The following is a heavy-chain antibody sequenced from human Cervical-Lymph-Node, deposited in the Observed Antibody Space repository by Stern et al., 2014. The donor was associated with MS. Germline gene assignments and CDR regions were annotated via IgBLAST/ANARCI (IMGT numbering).Heavy chain of an antibody. V-gene: IGHV4-39*01. CDR3: ARHSRCSGNCYSGGSRWFVP. J-gene: IGHJ5*02. D-gene: IGHD2-15*01. Sequence: QVQLQESGPGLVRPSETLSLTCTVSGGSISTTNYYWGWIRQPPGKGLEWIGTIYYSGNTYYNPSLKSRVTISVDTSKNQFSLKLSSVTAADTAIYYCARHSRCSGNCYSGGSRWFVPWGQGTLVTVSS. CDR1: GGSISTTNYY. CDR2: IYYSGNT.